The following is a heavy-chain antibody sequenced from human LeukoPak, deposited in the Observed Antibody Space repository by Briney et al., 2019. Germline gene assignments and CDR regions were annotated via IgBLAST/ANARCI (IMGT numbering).Heavy chain of an antibody. D-gene: IGHD2-15*01. CDR2: IDPSDSYT. CDR3: AVVVVAATIDY. Sequence: GESLKISCKCSGYSFTSYWISWVRQMPGKGLEWMGRIDPSDSYTNYSPSFQGHVTISADKSISTAYLQWSSLKASDTAMYYCAVVVVAATIDYWGQGTLVTVSS. V-gene: IGHV5-10-1*01. CDR1: GYSFTSYW. J-gene: IGHJ4*02.